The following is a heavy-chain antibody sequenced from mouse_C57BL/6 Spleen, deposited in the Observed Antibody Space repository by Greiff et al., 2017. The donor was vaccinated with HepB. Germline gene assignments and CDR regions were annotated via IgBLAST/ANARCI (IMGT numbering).Heavy chain of an antibody. Sequence: EVMLVESGEGLVKPGGSLKLSCAASGFTFSSYAMSWVRQTPEKRLEWVAYISSGGDYIYYADTVKGRFTISRDNARNTLYLQMSSLKSEDTAMYYCTRAITTVVAEYFDYWGQGTTLTVSS. CDR1: GFTFSSYA. V-gene: IGHV5-9-1*02. CDR2: ISSGGDYI. J-gene: IGHJ2*01. CDR3: TRAITTVVAEYFDY. D-gene: IGHD1-1*01.